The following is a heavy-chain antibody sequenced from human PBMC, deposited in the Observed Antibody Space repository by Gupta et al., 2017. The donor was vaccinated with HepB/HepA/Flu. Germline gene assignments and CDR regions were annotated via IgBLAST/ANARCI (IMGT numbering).Heavy chain of an antibody. V-gene: IGHV4-34*02. CDR1: GGSFTGYY. D-gene: IGHD4-23*01. Sequence: QVQLQQWGAGLLKPSETLSLTCAFYGGSFTGYYWNWIRRPPGRGLEWIGEVTYSGDSNYNPALKSRVTISMDASRNQFYLTMNSLTAADTAVDYCTRGRISGDYGGQAWGQGTLGTVS. CDR3: TRGRISGDYGGQA. J-gene: IGHJ5*02. CDR2: VTYSGDS.